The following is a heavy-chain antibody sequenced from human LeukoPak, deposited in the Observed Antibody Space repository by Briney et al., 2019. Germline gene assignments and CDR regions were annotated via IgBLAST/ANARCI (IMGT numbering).Heavy chain of an antibody. CDR3: AKSSYDILTGPQNYFDY. J-gene: IGHJ4*02. CDR2: ISGSGGST. V-gene: IGHV3-23*01. D-gene: IGHD3-9*01. Sequence: PGGSLRLSCAASGFTFSSYAMSWVRQAPGKGLEWVSAISGSGGSTYYADSVKGRFTISRDNSKNTLYLQMNSLRAEDTAVYYCAKSSYDILTGPQNYFDYWGQGTLVTVSS. CDR1: GFTFSSYA.